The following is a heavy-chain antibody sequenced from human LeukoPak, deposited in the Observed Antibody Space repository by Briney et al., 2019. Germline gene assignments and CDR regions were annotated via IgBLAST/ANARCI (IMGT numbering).Heavy chain of an antibody. CDR1: GYTLTELS. D-gene: IGHD3-3*01. J-gene: IGHJ4*02. V-gene: IGHV1-24*01. CDR3: ATDTRRRYDFWSGYPNFDY. CDR2: FDPEDGET. Sequence: ASVKVSCKVSGYTLTELSMHWVRQAPGEGLEWMGGFDPEDGETIYAQKFQGRVTMTEDTSTDTAYMELSSLRSEDTAVYYCATDTRRRYDFWSGYPNFDYWGQGTLVTVSS.